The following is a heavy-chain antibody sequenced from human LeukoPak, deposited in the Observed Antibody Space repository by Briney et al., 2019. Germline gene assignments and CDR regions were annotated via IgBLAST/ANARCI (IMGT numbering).Heavy chain of an antibody. CDR1: GFTFSSYS. D-gene: IGHD3-3*01. CDR2: ISSSSSYI. CDR3: ARERTYYDFWSGHDAFDI. J-gene: IGHJ3*02. Sequence: GGSLRLSCAASGFTFSSYSMNWVRQAPAKGLEWVSSISSSSSYIYYADSVKGRFTISRDNAKNSLYLQMNSLRAEDTVVYYCARERTYYDFWSGHDAFDIWGQGTMVTVSS. V-gene: IGHV3-21*01.